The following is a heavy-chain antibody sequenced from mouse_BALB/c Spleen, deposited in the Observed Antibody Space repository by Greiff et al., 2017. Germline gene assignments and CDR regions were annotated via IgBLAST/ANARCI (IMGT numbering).Heavy chain of an antibody. CDR2: IWWDDDK. CDR1: GFSLSTSGMG. V-gene: IGHV8-8*01. D-gene: IGHD2-14*01. CDR3: ARAQAYYRYDGAWFAY. J-gene: IGHJ3*01. Sequence: QVTLKESGPGILQPSQTLSLTCSFSGFSLSTSGMGVGWIRQPSGKGLEWLAHIWWDDDKRYNPALKSRLTISKDTSSNQVFLKIASVDTADTATYYCARAQAYYRYDGAWFAYWGQGTLVTVSA.